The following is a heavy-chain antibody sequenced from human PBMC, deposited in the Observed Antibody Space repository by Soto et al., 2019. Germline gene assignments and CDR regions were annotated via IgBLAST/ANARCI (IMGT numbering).Heavy chain of an antibody. V-gene: IGHV1-69*01. CDR1: GGTFSSYA. D-gene: IGHD4-17*01. J-gene: IGHJ6*02. CDR3: ARDLYGSKAYYYYYGMDV. Sequence: QVQLVQSGAEVKKPGSSVKVSCKASGGTFSSYAISWVRQAPGQGLEWMGGIIPIFGTANYAQKFQGRVTFTADESTSTAYMELSSLRSEDTAVYYCARDLYGSKAYYYYYGMDVWGQGTTVTVSS. CDR2: IIPIFGTA.